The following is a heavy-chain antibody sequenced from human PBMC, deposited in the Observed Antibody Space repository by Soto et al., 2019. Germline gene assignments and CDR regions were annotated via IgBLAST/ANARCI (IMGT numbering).Heavy chain of an antibody. CDR3: ARAGKYYYGSGSPYYYGMDV. CDR1: GYTFTSYG. CDR2: ISGYNGNT. V-gene: IGHV1-18*04. Sequence: QVQLVQSGAEVKKPGASVKVSCKASGYTFTSYGVSWVRQAPGQGLEWMGWISGYNGNTNYAQKLQGKVTMTTDTSTSTAYMELRSLRSADTAVYYCARAGKYYYGSGSPYYYGMDVWGQGITVIVSS. D-gene: IGHD3-10*01. J-gene: IGHJ6*02.